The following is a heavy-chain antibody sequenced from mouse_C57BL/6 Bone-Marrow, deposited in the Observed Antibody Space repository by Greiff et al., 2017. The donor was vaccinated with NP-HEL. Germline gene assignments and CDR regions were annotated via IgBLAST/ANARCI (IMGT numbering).Heavy chain of an antibody. J-gene: IGHJ2*01. Sequence: VQLQQPGAELVKPGASVKMSCKASGYTFTSYWITWVKQRPGQGLEWIGDIYPGSGSTNYNEKFKSKATLTVDTSSSTAYMQLSSLTSEDSAVYYCARPLFYYSNYVDYFDYWGQGTTLTVSS. CDR3: ARPLFYYSNYVDYFDY. D-gene: IGHD2-5*01. V-gene: IGHV1-55*01. CDR2: IYPGSGST. CDR1: GYTFTSYW.